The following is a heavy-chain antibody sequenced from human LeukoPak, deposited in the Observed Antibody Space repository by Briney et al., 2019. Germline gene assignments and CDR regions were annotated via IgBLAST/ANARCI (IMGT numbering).Heavy chain of an antibody. V-gene: IGHV4-39*07. CDR3: ARLTPNYYDDSGFYSPLGYFDL. D-gene: IGHD3-22*01. CDR1: GASISSGSYY. Sequence: SETLSLTCTVSGASISSGSYYWGCIRQPPGKGLEWIGLIYYTGSTYYNPSLESRVTISLDTSNNQFSLKLNSVTAADTAVYFCARLTPNYYDDSGFYSPLGYFDLWGRGTLVPVSS. J-gene: IGHJ2*01. CDR2: IYYTGST.